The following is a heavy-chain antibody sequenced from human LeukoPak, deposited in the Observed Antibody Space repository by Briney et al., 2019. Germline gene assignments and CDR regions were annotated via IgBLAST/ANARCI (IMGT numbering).Heavy chain of an antibody. CDR3: ARDTGDWGYGDYDYAFDI. D-gene: IGHD4-17*01. V-gene: IGHV1-69*13. Sequence: SVKVSCKASGYTFTSYDINWVRQATGQGLEWMGGIIPIFGTANYAQKFQGRVTITADESTSTAYMELSSLRSEDTAVYYCARDTGDWGYGDYDYAFDIWGQGTMVTVSS. CDR1: GYTFTSYD. CDR2: IIPIFGTA. J-gene: IGHJ3*02.